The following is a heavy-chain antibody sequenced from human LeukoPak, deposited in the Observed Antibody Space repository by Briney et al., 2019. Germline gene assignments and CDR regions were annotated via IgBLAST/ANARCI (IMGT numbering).Heavy chain of an antibody. D-gene: IGHD1-1*01. V-gene: IGHV5-51*01. CDR1: GYSFSAYW. J-gene: IGHJ6*02. CDR3: ARRNYYYYSGLDV. CDR2: IFPGDFDV. Sequence: GESLKISCKGYGYSFSAYWIGWVRQMHGKGLEWMGIIFPGDFDVRYSPSFQGQVTISVDKSINTAYLQWSSLKASDTAMYYCARRNYYYYSGLDVWGPGTTVTVSS.